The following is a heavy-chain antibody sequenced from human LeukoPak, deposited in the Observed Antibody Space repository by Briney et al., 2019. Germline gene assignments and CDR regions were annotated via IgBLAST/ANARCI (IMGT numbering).Heavy chain of an antibody. CDR2: ISSSSSYI. CDR3: TTDFPGYSSGWYDESY. J-gene: IGHJ4*02. D-gene: IGHD6-19*01. CDR1: GFTFSSYS. Sequence: GGSLRLSCAASGFTFSSYSMNWVRQAPGKGLEWVSSISSSSSYIYYADSVKGRFTISRDNAKNSLYLQMNSLKTEDTAVYYCTTDFPGYSSGWYDESYWGQGTLVTVSS. V-gene: IGHV3-21*03.